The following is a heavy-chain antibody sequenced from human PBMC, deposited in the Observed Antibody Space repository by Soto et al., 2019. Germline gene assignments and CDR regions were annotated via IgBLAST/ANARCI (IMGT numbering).Heavy chain of an antibody. D-gene: IGHD2-8*01. CDR3: AKNGLDNSPSAIDS. CDR2: ITGSGRDT. J-gene: IGHJ4*02. V-gene: IGHV3-23*01. Sequence: EVQLLESVGGLAQPGGSLRLSCAASGFTFRNNVLSWVRQAPGKGLDWVSGITGSGRDTYYADSVKGRFTISRDNSKNMVFLQMNSLRAEDTALYYCAKNGLDNSPSAIDSWGPGTLVTVSS. CDR1: GFTFRNNV.